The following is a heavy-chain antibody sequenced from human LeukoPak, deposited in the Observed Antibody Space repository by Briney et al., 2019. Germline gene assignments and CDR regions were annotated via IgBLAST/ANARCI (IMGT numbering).Heavy chain of an antibody. CDR1: GGSISSYY. V-gene: IGHV4-59*01. Sequence: SETLSLTCTVSGGSISSYYWSWIRQPPGKGLEWVGYIYYSGSTNYNPSLKSRVTISVDTSKNQFSLKLSSVTAADTAVYYCASAPEYSSGWYSDWGQGTLVTVSS. CDR3: ASAPEYSSGWYSD. CDR2: IYYSGST. J-gene: IGHJ4*02. D-gene: IGHD6-19*01.